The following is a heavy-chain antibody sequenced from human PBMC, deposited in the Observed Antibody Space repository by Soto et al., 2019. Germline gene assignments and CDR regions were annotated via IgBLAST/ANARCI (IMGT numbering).Heavy chain of an antibody. CDR3: ARDQEYYDSSGYYVWFDP. D-gene: IGHD3-22*01. J-gene: IGHJ5*02. CDR1: GGTFSSYA. V-gene: IGHV1-69*01. CDR2: IIPIFGTA. Sequence: QVQLVQSGAEVKKPGSSVKVSCKASGGTFSSYAISWVRQAPGQGREWMGGIIPIFGTANYAQKFQGRVTITADEPTSTAYMEMSSLESEDTAVYYCARDQEYYDSSGYYVWFDPWGQGTLVTVSS.